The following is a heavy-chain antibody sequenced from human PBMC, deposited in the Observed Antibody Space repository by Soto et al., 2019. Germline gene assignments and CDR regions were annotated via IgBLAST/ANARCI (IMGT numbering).Heavy chain of an antibody. J-gene: IGHJ6*02. Sequence: GGSLRLSCAASGFTFSSYAMSWVRQAPGKGLEWVSAISGSGGSTYYADSVKGRFTISRDNSKNTLYLQMNSLRAEDTAVYYCAKVQWGRGDTSLMDVWGQGTTVTVSS. CDR3: AKVQWGRGDTSLMDV. V-gene: IGHV3-23*01. D-gene: IGHD3-10*01. CDR1: GFTFSSYA. CDR2: ISGSGGST.